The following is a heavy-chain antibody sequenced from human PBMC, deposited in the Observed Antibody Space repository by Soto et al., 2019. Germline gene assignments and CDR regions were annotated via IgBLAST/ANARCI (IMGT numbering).Heavy chain of an antibody. V-gene: IGHV3-23*01. CDR2: INPSGDST. CDR3: AKVDVSTAGSFDY. J-gene: IGHJ4*02. Sequence: GGSLRLSCVASGFTFSRHGLSWVRQAPGKGLEWVSTINPSGDSTFYADSVKGRFTISRDNSKNTVYLQMNSLSVGDAAVYLCAKVDVSTAGSFDYWGQGALVTVSS. D-gene: IGHD6-13*01. CDR1: GFTFSRHG.